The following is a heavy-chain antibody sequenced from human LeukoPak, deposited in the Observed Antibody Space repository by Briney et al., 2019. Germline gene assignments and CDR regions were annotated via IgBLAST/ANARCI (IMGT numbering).Heavy chain of an antibody. V-gene: IGHV3-30*02. Sequence: GESLRLSCAASGFTFSGSGMHWVRQAPGKGLEWVAFIRYHGSDKYYADSVKGRFTISRDNSKNTLYLQMNSLRAEDTAVYYCSGGSRFVDYWGQGTLVTVSS. CDR3: SGGSRFVDY. J-gene: IGHJ4*02. CDR1: GFTFSGSG. D-gene: IGHD3-16*01. CDR2: IRYHGSDK.